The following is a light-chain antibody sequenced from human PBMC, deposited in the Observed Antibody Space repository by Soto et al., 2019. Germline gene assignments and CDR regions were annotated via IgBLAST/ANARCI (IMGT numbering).Light chain of an antibody. CDR1: SSNIGGNS. Sequence: QSVMTQPPSVSAAPGQKVTISCSGSSSNIGGNSVSWYQQLPGTAPKLLIYDDNKRPSGIPDRFSGSKSGTSATLGITGFQTGDEADYYCGSWDNSLSAPIWVFGGGTKVTVL. J-gene: IGLJ3*02. CDR3: GSWDNSLSAPIWV. CDR2: DDN. V-gene: IGLV1-51*01.